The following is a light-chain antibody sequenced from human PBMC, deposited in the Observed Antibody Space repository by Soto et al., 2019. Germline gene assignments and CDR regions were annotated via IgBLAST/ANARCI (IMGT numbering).Light chain of an antibody. CDR3: SSYTSISTVI. CDR2: DVS. CDR1: SSDIGGYNY. Sequence: QSALTQPASVSESPGQSITISCTGTSSDIGGYNYVSWYQQHPGKAPKLMIYDVSNRPSGISNRFSGSRSGNTASLTISGLQAEDEADYYCSSYTSISTVIFGGGTKLTVL. J-gene: IGLJ2*01. V-gene: IGLV2-14*01.